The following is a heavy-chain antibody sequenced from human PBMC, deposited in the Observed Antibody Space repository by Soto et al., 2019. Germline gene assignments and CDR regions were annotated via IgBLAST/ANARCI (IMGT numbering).Heavy chain of an antibody. J-gene: IGHJ4*02. CDR1: GFTFNTYS. CDR3: ARAGGTTVTGLWHFDS. V-gene: IGHV3-33*01. CDR2: IWYDGTQK. D-gene: IGHD4-17*01. Sequence: QVQLEESGGGVVQPVRSLRLSCEASGFTFNTYSMHWVRQPPGKGLEWLAAIWYDGTQKYYADSVKGRFIISRDNSKKTVYLEMNSLRAEDTAVYYCARAGGTTVTGLWHFDSWGQGALVTVSS.